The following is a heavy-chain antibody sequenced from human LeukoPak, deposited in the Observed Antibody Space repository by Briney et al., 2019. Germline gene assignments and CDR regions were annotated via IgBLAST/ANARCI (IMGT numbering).Heavy chain of an antibody. CDR3: AVLLKIYYYGSGDDI. CDR2: ISTSSSYI. J-gene: IGHJ3*02. V-gene: IGHV3-21*04. D-gene: IGHD3-10*01. Sequence: GGSLRLSCAASTFTFSRYSMSWVRQAPGKGLEWVSSISTSSSYILYADSVKGRFTISRDNSKNTLYLQMNSLRDEDTAVYYCAVLLKIYYYGSGDDIWGQETMVTVSS. CDR1: TFTFSRYS.